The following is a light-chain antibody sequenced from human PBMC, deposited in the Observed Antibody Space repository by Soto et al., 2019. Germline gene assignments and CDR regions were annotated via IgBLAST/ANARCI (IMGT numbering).Light chain of an antibody. CDR1: TSNIGAGFV. J-gene: IGLJ3*02. V-gene: IGLV1-40*01. CDR3: QSYDNSLSAWV. CDR2: ANN. Sequence: QAVVTQPPSVSGAPGQRVTISCTGSTSNIGAGFVVHWYQQLPGTAPKLLIDANNNRPSGVPDRFSGSKSGTSVSLAITGLQAEHEADYYCQSYDNSLSAWVFGGGTKLTVL.